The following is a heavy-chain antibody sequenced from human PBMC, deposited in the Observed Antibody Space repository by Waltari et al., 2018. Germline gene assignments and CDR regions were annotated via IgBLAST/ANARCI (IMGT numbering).Heavy chain of an antibody. CDR3: AKGVGSRVYQIDY. CDR2: ISGTGGNT. D-gene: IGHD2-2*01. J-gene: IGHJ4*02. CDR1: GFTFSSSA. V-gene: IGHV3-23*01. Sequence: EVQLLESGGGLVQPGGSLRLSCAASGFTFSSSAMTWVRQAPGKGLEWVSAISGTGGNTFYADSVKGRFTISRDNSKNTLYLQMNSLRAEDTAVYYCAKGVGSRVYQIDYWGQGTLVTVSS.